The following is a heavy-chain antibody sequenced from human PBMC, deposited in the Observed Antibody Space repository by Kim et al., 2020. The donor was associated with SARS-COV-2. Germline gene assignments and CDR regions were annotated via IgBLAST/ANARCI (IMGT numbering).Heavy chain of an antibody. V-gene: IGHV1-69*04. CDR1: GGTFSSYA. CDR2: IIPILGIA. Sequence: SVKVSCKASGGTFSSYAISWVRQAPGQGLEWMGRIIPILGIANYAQKFQGRVTITADKSTSTAYMELSSLRSEDTAVYYCASDSLGYCSGGSCYPIDYWGQGTVVTVSS. J-gene: IGHJ4*02. CDR3: ASDSLGYCSGGSCYPIDY. D-gene: IGHD2-15*01.